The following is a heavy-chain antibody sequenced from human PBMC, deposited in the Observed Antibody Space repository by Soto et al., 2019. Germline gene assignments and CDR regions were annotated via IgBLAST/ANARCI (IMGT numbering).Heavy chain of an antibody. V-gene: IGHV1-18*01. CDR1: GYTFTSYG. D-gene: IGHD3-9*01. Sequence: QVQLVQSGAEVKKPGASVKVSCKASGYTFTSYGISWVRQAPGQGLEWMGWISAYNGNTNYAQKLQGRVTMTTDTSTSTAYMVLRSLRSDDTAVYYCARDYDILTGYNYYYYVDVWGKGTTVTVSS. CDR2: ISAYNGNT. CDR3: ARDYDILTGYNYYYYVDV. J-gene: IGHJ6*03.